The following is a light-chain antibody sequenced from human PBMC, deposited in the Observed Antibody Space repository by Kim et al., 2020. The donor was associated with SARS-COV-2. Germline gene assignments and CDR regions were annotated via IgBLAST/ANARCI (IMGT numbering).Light chain of an antibody. CDR3: QTWGTGIGI. J-gene: IGLJ2*01. Sequence: SGKPTSTLGSGHNNYRIAVHQQQPEQGPRLMMKINSDGSQRKGDGIPDRFSGSGSGAARYLTSSSLQAEDESDYYCQTWGTGIGIFGGGTQLTVL. CDR2: INSDGSQ. CDR1: SGHNNYR. V-gene: IGLV4-69*01.